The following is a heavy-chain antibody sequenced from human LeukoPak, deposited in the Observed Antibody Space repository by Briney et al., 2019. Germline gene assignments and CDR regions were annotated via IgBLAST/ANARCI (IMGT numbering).Heavy chain of an antibody. V-gene: IGHV1-69*13. J-gene: IGHJ5*02. D-gene: IGHD2-2*01. Sequence: ASVKVSCKASGGTFSSYAISWVRQAPGQGLEWMGGIIPIFGTANYAQKFQGRVTITADESTSAAYMELSSLRSEDTAVYYCARDQGIVVVPAATNWFDPWGQGTLVTVSS. CDR1: GGTFSSYA. CDR2: IIPIFGTA. CDR3: ARDQGIVVVPAATNWFDP.